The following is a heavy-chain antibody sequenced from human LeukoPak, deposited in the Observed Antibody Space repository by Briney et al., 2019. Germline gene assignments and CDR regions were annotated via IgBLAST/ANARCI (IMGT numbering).Heavy chain of an antibody. CDR2: ISSSSSTI. D-gene: IGHD6-19*01. Sequence: PGGSLRLSCAASGFTFSDYYMSWIRQAPGKGLEWVSYISSSSSTIYYADSVKGRFTISRDNAKNSLYLQMNSLRAEDTAVYYCARVGLSSSGWSDAFDIWGQGTMVTVSS. CDR3: ARVGLSSSGWSDAFDI. CDR1: GFTFSDYY. J-gene: IGHJ3*02. V-gene: IGHV3-11*01.